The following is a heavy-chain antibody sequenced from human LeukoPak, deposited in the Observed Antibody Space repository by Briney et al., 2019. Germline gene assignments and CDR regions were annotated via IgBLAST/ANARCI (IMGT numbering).Heavy chain of an antibody. CDR3: ARDGFGTGSN. Sequence: GGSLRLSCAASGLTFSNYWMDWVRQAPGKGLEWVANIKQDGSEKNYVDSVKGRFIISRDNAKNSLYLQMNTLRADDTAVYYCARDGFGTGSNWGQGTLVTVTS. V-gene: IGHV3-7*03. CDR1: GLTFSNYW. J-gene: IGHJ4*02. D-gene: IGHD3-16*01. CDR2: IKQDGSEK.